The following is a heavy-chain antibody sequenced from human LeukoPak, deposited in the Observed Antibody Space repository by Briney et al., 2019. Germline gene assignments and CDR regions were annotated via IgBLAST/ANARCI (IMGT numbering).Heavy chain of an antibody. Sequence: PGRSLRLSCAASGFNFDDYAMHWVRQAPGKGLKWVSGISWNSDSIGNADSVKGRFTISRDNAKNSLYLQMNSLRAEDTALYYCAKGGDGSGSYSGNYYYYGMDVWGQGSTVTVSS. J-gene: IGHJ6*02. CDR3: AKGGDGSGSYSGNYYYYGMDV. CDR2: ISWNSDSI. D-gene: IGHD3-10*01. V-gene: IGHV3-9*01. CDR1: GFNFDDYA.